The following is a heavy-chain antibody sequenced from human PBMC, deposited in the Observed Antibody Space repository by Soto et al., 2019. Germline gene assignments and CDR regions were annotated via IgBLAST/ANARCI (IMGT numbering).Heavy chain of an antibody. D-gene: IGHD6-19*01. CDR1: GYIFSNYW. CDR3: ARRGTYSSGWDY. V-gene: IGHV5-51*01. Sequence: EVQLVPSGAEVKKPGESLRISCKGSGYIFSNYWIGWVRQMPGKGLEWMGIIHGGDSPTRYSPSFEGQVTISTDKSISTAYLQWSSLKASDTAMYYCARRGTYSSGWDYWGQGTLVTVSS. J-gene: IGHJ4*02. CDR2: IHGGDSPT.